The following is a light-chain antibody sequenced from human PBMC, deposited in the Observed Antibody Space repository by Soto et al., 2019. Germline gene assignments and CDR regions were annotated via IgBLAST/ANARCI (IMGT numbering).Light chain of an antibody. CDR3: SSYTRTFTLV. V-gene: IGLV2-14*03. CDR2: DVS. J-gene: IGLJ1*01. Sequence: QSALTPPASVSGSPGQPITISCTGTSSDVGAYDYVSWYQHHPGKAPKVIIYDVSNRPSGVSNRFSGSKSGNTASLTISGLQAEDEADYYCSSYTRTFTLVFGSGTKVTVL. CDR1: SSDVGAYDY.